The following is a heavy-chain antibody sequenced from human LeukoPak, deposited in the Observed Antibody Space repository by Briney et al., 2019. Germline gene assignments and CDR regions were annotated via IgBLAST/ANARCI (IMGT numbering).Heavy chain of an antibody. CDR3: ARDMGVINGDY. CDR1: GGSFSGYY. V-gene: IGHV4-34*01. Sequence: SETLSLTCAVYGGSFSGYYWSWIRQPPGKGLEWIGEINHSGSTNYNPSLKSRVTISVDTSKNQFSLKLSSVTAADTAVYYCARDMGVINGDYWGQGTLVTVSS. CDR2: INHSGST. D-gene: IGHD3-10*01. J-gene: IGHJ4*02.